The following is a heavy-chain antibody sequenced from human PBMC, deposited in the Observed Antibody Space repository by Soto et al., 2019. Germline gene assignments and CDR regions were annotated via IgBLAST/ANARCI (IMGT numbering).Heavy chain of an antibody. CDR1: GYSFTSYW. CDR2: IDPSDSYT. Sequence: PGEPLKISCKGSGYSFTSYWISWVRQMPGKGLEWMGRIDPSDSYTNYSPSFQGHVTISADKSISTAYLQWSSLKASDTAMYYCARQQGDTAMEPNRYYYYYGMDVWGQGTTVTVSS. D-gene: IGHD5-18*01. V-gene: IGHV5-10-1*01. J-gene: IGHJ6*02. CDR3: ARQQGDTAMEPNRYYYYYGMDV.